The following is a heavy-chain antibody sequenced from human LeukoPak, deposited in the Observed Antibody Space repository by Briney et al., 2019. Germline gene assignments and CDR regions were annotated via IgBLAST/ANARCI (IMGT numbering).Heavy chain of an antibody. J-gene: IGHJ4*02. Sequence: ASVKVSCKASGYTFTSYGISWVRQAPGQGLEWMGWISAYNGNTNYAQKLQGRVTMTTDTSTSTAYMELSRLRSDDTAVYYCATSSEGGYSYGSDIDYWGQGTLVTVSS. CDR2: ISAYNGNT. D-gene: IGHD5-18*01. V-gene: IGHV1-18*01. CDR3: ATSSEGGYSYGSDIDY. CDR1: GYTFTSYG.